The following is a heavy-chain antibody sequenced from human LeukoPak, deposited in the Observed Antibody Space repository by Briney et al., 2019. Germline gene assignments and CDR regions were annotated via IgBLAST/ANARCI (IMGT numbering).Heavy chain of an antibody. D-gene: IGHD2-15*01. Sequence: SETLSLTCTVSGGSINSGGYHWSWIRQHPGKGLEWIGYIYYSGSTYYNPSLKSRVTISVDTSKNQFSLKLSSVTAADTAVYYCARDLAHLGYWSYFDYWGQGTLVTVSS. CDR1: GGSINSGGYH. J-gene: IGHJ4*02. CDR3: ARDLAHLGYWSYFDY. V-gene: IGHV4-31*03. CDR2: IYYSGST.